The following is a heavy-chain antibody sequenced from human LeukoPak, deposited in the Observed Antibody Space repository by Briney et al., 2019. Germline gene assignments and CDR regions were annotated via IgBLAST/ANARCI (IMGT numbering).Heavy chain of an antibody. V-gene: IGHV1-8*01. CDR1: GYTFTTYD. D-gene: IGHD5-18*01. CDR2: MNPNSGNT. J-gene: IGHJ4*02. CDR3: AKDRVGGYSYGTPPDY. Sequence: ASVKVSCKASGYTFTTYDINWVRRATGQGLEWMGWMNPNSGNTGYAQKFQGRVTMTRNTSISTAYMELSSLRAEDTAVYYCAKDRVGGYSYGTPPDYWGQGTLVTVSS.